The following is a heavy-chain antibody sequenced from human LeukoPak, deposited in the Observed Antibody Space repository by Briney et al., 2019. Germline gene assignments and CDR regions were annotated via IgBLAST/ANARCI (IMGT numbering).Heavy chain of an antibody. J-gene: IGHJ4*02. CDR3: ASGYCSSTSCFPDY. CDR1: AFIFSSYA. D-gene: IGHD2-2*03. V-gene: IGHV3-30*09. Sequence: GGSLRLSCAASAFIFSSYAMHWVRQAPGKGLEWVAVISYDRSNKYYADSVKGRFAISRDNSKNTLYLQMNSLRGEDTAAYHCASGYCSSTSCFPDYWGQGTLVTVSS. CDR2: ISYDRSNK.